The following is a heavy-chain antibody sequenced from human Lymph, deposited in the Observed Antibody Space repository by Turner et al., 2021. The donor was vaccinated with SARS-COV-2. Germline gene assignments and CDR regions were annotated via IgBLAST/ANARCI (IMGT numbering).Heavy chain of an antibody. Sequence: EVQLVESGGGLVKPGGSLRLSCSASGFTFSSSSLNWVPQAPGKGLEWVSSISSSNTYIYYADSVKGRFTISRDNAKNSLYLQMNSLRAENTAVYYCARVAGIAAAGTMWFDPWGQGTLVTVSS. D-gene: IGHD6-13*01. CDR2: ISSSNTYI. CDR1: GFTFSSSS. J-gene: IGHJ5*02. V-gene: IGHV3-21*01. CDR3: ARVAGIAAAGTMWFDP.